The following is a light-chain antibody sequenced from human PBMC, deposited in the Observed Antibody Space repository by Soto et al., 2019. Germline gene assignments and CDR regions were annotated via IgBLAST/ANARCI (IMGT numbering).Light chain of an antibody. J-gene: IGKJ1*01. CDR2: DVS. CDR1: QTVSTW. V-gene: IGKV1-5*01. CDR3: QQYSTSSRT. Sequence: DIPMTQSPSTLSASVRDRVTITCRASQTVSTWLAWYQQKPGKAPKVMIYDVSSLENGVPPRFSGSGSGTEFTLTISCLQPDDFASYYCQQYSTSSRTFGQGTKVEIK.